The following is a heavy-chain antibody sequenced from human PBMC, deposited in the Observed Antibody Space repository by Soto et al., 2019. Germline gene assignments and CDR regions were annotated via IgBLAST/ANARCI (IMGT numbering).Heavy chain of an antibody. J-gene: IGHJ4*02. Sequence: EVHLVESGGGLEQPGRSLRLSCAASGFRFDEYAMHWVRQAPGKGLEWVSGITWNSGKAAFADSVKGRFTISRDNAKNSLYLQMNSLRPEDTALYFCAKIRRSDYQGFDYWGRGTLVTVSS. CDR2: ITWNSGKA. CDR3: AKIRRSDYQGFDY. V-gene: IGHV3-9*01. D-gene: IGHD4-17*01. CDR1: GFRFDEYA.